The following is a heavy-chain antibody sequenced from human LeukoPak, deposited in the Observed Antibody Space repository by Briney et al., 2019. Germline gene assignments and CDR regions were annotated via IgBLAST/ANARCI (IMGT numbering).Heavy chain of an antibody. V-gene: IGHV1-2*02. CDR3: ATDYGDYHFDY. D-gene: IGHD4-17*01. CDR2: INGNSGGT. Sequence: ASVKVSCKASGYTFTGYYMHWVRQAPGQGLEWMGWINGNSGGTNYAQKFQGRLHMTRDTSISTAYMELRRLRSHDTAVYYCATDYGDYHFDYWGQGTLVTVSS. CDR1: GYTFTGYY. J-gene: IGHJ4*02.